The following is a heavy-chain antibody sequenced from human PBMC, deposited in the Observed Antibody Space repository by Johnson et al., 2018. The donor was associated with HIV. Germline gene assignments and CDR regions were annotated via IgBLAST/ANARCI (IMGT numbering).Heavy chain of an antibody. J-gene: IGHJ3*01. CDR2: IYSGGST. Sequence: VQLVESGGGLVQPGGSLRLSCAASGFTVSSNYMSWVRQAPGKGLEWVSVIYSGGSTYYADSVKGRFTISRDNSKNTLDLQMNSLRAEDTAVYYCARDGQDCDDALDFLGQGTMCTVSS. D-gene: IGHD2-21*01. CDR3: ARDGQDCDDALDF. CDR1: GFTVSSNY. V-gene: IGHV3-66*01.